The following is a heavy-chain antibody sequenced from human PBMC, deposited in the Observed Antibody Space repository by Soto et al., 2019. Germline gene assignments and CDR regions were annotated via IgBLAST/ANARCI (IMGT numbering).Heavy chain of an antibody. CDR2: ISSSSSYI. CDR1: GFTFSSYS. Sequence: EVQLVESGGGLVKPGGSLRLSCAASGFTFSSYSMNWVRQAPGKGLEWVSSISSSSSYIYYADSVKGRFTISRDNAKNSLYLQMNSLRAEDTAVYYCAREEGIAAARRREGYYYYYYGMDVWGQGTTVTVSS. J-gene: IGHJ6*02. V-gene: IGHV3-21*01. CDR3: AREEGIAAARRREGYYYYYYGMDV. D-gene: IGHD6-13*01.